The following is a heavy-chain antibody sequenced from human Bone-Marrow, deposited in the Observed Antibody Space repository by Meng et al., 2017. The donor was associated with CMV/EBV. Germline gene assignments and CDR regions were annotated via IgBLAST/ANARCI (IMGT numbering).Heavy chain of an antibody. CDR2: IIPILGIA. Sequence: VKVSCKASGGTFSSYTISWVRQAPGQGLEWMGRIIPILGIANYAQKFQGRVTITADKSTSTAYMELSSLRSEDTAVYYFASSLYVVSPRHYYYYYVMDVWGQGTTVTVSS. D-gene: IGHD3-16*01. CDR1: GGTFSSYT. V-gene: IGHV1-69*02. CDR3: ASSLYVVSPRHYYYYYVMDV. J-gene: IGHJ6*02.